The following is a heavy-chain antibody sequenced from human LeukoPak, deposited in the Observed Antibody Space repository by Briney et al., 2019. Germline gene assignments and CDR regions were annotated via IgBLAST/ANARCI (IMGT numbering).Heavy chain of an antibody. CDR3: ARVVVAAGSNWFDS. Sequence: PSETLSLTCTVSGGSMSDYYWSWIRQPPGKGLEWIGYIYYTGSTNYNPSLKSRVTISVDTSKNQFSLNLSSVSVADTAVYYCARVVVAAGSNWFDSWGQGTLVTVSS. CDR2: IYYTGST. D-gene: IGHD2-15*01. J-gene: IGHJ5*01. CDR1: GGSMSDYY. V-gene: IGHV4-59*01.